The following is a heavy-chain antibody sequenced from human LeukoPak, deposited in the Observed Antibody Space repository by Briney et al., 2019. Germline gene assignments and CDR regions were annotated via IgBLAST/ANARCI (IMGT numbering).Heavy chain of an antibody. D-gene: IGHD1-1*01. CDR2: IRYDGSNK. V-gene: IGHV3-30*02. Sequence: GGSLRLSCAASGFTFSRYGMHWVRQAPGKGLEWVAFIRYDGSNKYDADSVKGRFTISRDNSKNTLSLQMNSLRAEDTAVYYCAKGLKTTVGPYMGYHYYMDVWGKGTTVTVSS. CDR3: AKGLKTTVGPYMGYHYYMDV. CDR1: GFTFSRYG. J-gene: IGHJ6*03.